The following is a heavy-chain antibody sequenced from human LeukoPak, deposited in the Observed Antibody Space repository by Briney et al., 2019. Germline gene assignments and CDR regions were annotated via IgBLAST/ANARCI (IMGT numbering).Heavy chain of an antibody. D-gene: IGHD1-26*01. V-gene: IGHV4-38-2*01. Sequence: SETLSLTCAVSGYSISSGYYWGWIRQPPGKGLEWIGSIYQSGSTYYNSDLKSRVTISVDTSKNQFSLKLSSVTAADTAVYYCASELVGATSFGYWGQGTLVTVSS. CDR1: GYSISSGYY. CDR2: IYQSGST. J-gene: IGHJ4*02. CDR3: ASELVGATSFGY.